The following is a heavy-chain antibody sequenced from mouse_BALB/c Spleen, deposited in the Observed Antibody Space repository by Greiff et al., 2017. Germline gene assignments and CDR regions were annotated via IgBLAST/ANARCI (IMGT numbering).Heavy chain of an antibody. J-gene: IGHJ4*01. CDR3: ARHRRYAMDY. Sequence: EVQLVESGGGLVKPGGSLKLSCAASGFAFSSYDMSWVRQTPEKRLEWVAYISSGGGSTYYPDTVKGRFTISRDNAKNTLYLQMSSLKSEDTAMYYCARHRRYAMDYWGQGTSVTVSS. V-gene: IGHV5-12-1*01. CDR2: ISSGGGST. CDR1: GFAFSSYD.